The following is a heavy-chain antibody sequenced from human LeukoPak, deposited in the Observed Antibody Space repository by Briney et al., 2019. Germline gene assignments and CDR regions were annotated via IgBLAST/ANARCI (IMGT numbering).Heavy chain of an antibody. D-gene: IGHD1-1*01. Sequence: SETLSLTCAVSGISISTYYWRWIRQPAGKGLEWIGRIYTSGNTNYKPPLKSRLTISVDKSKNHLSLKLSSLTAADTAFYYCVGGPSGTAFDNWGHGTLATVSS. V-gene: IGHV4-4*07. J-gene: IGHJ4*01. CDR1: GISISTYY. CDR3: VGGPSGTAFDN. CDR2: IYTSGNT.